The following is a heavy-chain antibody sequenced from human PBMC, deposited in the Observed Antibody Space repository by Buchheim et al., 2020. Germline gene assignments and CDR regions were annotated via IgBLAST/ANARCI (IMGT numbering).Heavy chain of an antibody. CDR3: ARDYYDFWSGYAY. CDR2: ISYDGSNK. J-gene: IGHJ4*02. D-gene: IGHD3-3*01. CDR1: GFTFSSYA. Sequence: QVQLVESGGGVVQPGRSLRLSCAASGFTFSSYAMYWVRQAPGKGLEWVAVISYDGSNKYYADSVKGRFTISRDNSKNTLYLQMNSLRAEDTAVYYCARDYYDFWSGYAYWGQGTL. V-gene: IGHV3-30-3*01.